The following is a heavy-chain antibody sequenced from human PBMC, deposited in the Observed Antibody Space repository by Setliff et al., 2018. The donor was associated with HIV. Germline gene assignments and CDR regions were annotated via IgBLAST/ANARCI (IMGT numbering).Heavy chain of an antibody. CDR3: ARGYYNFWSGYPPLDY. J-gene: IGHJ4*02. Sequence: SETLSLTCTVSGGSISSYYWSWIRQPPGKGLEWIGYIYYSGSTNYNPSLKSRVTISVDTSKNQFSLKLSSVTAADTAVYYCARGYYNFWSGYPPLDYWGQGNLVTVSS. CDR1: GGSISSYY. CDR2: IYYSGST. D-gene: IGHD3-3*01. V-gene: IGHV4-59*01.